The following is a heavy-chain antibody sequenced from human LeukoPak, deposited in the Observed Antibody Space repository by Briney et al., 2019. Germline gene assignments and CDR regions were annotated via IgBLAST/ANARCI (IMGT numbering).Heavy chain of an antibody. CDR2: IYHSGST. Sequence: SETLSLTCAVSGGSISSGGYSWSWIRQPPGKGLEWIGYIYHSGSTYYNPSLKSRVTISVDRSKNQFSLKLSSVTAADTAVYYCARQSWDLFDHWGQGTLVTVSS. J-gene: IGHJ4*02. V-gene: IGHV4-30-2*01. CDR1: GGSISSGGYS. CDR3: ARQSWDLFDH. D-gene: IGHD1-26*01.